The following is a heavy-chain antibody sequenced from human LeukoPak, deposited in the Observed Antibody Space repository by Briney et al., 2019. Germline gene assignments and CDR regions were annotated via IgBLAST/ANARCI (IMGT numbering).Heavy chain of an antibody. Sequence: SQTLSLTCAISGDSVSSNSAAWNWVRQSPSRGLEWLERTYYRAKWYNDYAVSVKSRITINPDTSKNQFSLQLNSVTPEDTAVYYCARWRSSSSHYYYYGMDVWGQGTTVTVSS. CDR3: ARWRSSSSHYYYYGMDV. CDR1: GDSVSSNSAA. J-gene: IGHJ6*02. CDR2: TYYRAKWYN. D-gene: IGHD6-6*01. V-gene: IGHV6-1*01.